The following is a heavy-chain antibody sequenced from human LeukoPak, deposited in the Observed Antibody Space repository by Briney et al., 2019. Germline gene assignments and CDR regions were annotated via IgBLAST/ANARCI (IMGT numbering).Heavy chain of an antibody. J-gene: IGHJ5*02. Sequence: ASVKVSCKASGYTFTSYAMNWVRQAPGQGLEWMGWMNPNSGNTGYAQKFQGRVTMTWNTSISTAYMELSSLRSEDTAVYYCARTILWFGEFGDPDTNWFDPWGQGTLVTVSS. CDR1: GYTFTSYA. V-gene: IGHV1-8*02. D-gene: IGHD3-10*01. CDR3: ARTILWFGEFGDPDTNWFDP. CDR2: MNPNSGNT.